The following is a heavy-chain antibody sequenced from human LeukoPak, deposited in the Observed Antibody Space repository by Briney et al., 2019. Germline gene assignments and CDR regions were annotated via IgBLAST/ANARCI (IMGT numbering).Heavy chain of an antibody. V-gene: IGHV3-23*01. Sequence: QSGGSLRLSCAASGFTFSSYAMSWVRRAPGKGLEWVSAISGSGGTTYYADSVKGRFTISRDNSKNTLYLQMNSLRVEDTAVYYCTKDPSPTVTTYWYFDLWGRGTLVTVSS. CDR1: GFTFSSYA. CDR2: ISGSGGTT. CDR3: TKDPSPTVTTYWYFDL. J-gene: IGHJ2*01. D-gene: IGHD4-17*01.